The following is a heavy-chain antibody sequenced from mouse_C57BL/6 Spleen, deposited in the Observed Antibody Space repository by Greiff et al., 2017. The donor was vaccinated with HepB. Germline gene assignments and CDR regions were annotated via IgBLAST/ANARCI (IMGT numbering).Heavy chain of an antibody. Sequence: QVQLQQSGAELARPGASVKMSCKASGYTFTSYTMHWVKQRPGQGLEWIGYINPSSGYTKYNQKFKDKATLTADKSSSTAYMQLSSLTSEDSAVYYCASDYYGSSPYWYFDVWGTGTTVTVSS. CDR1: GYTFTSYT. D-gene: IGHD1-1*01. V-gene: IGHV1-4*01. CDR3: ASDYYGSSPYWYFDV. CDR2: INPSSGYT. J-gene: IGHJ1*03.